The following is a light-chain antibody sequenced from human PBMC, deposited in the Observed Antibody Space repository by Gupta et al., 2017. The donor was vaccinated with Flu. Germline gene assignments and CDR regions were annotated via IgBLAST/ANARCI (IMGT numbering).Light chain of an antibody. Sequence: RVTISCSGSSSNIGGNTVNWYQQLPGTAPKLLIYSNNQRPSGVPDRFSGSKSGTSASLDISGLQSEDEADYYCAAWDVSLNGYVFGAGTKVTVL. CDR3: AAWDVSLNGYV. CDR2: SNN. CDR1: SSNIGGNT. J-gene: IGLJ1*01. V-gene: IGLV1-44*01.